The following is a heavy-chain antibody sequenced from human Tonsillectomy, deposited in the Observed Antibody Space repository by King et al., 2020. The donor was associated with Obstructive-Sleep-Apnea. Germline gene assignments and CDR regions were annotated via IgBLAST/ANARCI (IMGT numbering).Heavy chain of an antibody. J-gene: IGHJ4*01. V-gene: IGHV1-18*01. CDR2: ISAYNGNT. CDR1: GYTFTSYG. Sequence: QLVQSGAEVKKPGASVKVSCKASGYTFTSYGISWVRQAPGQGLEWMGWISAYNGNTNYAQQIQGRVTMTKDTSPSTAYMELRSLSSDDTAVYYCPRGGSGNHFDYWGQGTLVTVSS. D-gene: IGHD4-23*01. CDR3: PRGGSGNHFDY.